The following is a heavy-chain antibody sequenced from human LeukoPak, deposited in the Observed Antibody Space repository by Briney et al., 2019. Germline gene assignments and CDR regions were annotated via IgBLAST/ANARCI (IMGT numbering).Heavy chain of an antibody. CDR2: IKQDGSEK. J-gene: IGHJ1*01. CDR1: GFTFSSYW. D-gene: IGHD2-2*02. Sequence: GGSLRLSCAASGFTFSSYWMSWVRRAPGKGLEWVANIKQDGSEKYYVDSVKGRFTISRDNAKNSLYLQMNSLRAEDTAVYYCAREDCSSTSCYKVGYFQHWGQGTLVTVSS. V-gene: IGHV3-7*01. CDR3: AREDCSSTSCYKVGYFQH.